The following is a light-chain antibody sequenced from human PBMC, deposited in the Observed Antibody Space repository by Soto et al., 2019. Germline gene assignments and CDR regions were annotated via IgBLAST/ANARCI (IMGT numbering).Light chain of an antibody. J-gene: IGKJ1*01. V-gene: IGKV1-5*03. Sequence: DIQMTQSPSTLSASVGGSVTIXXRASQSISSWLAWYQQKPGKAPKIXIYKASSLESGVPSRFSGSGSGTEFTLTISSLQPDDFATYYCQQYKSYQWTFGQGTKV. CDR2: KAS. CDR1: QSISSW. CDR3: QQYKSYQWT.